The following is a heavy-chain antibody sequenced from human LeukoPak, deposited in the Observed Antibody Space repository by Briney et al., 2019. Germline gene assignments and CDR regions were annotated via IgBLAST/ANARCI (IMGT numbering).Heavy chain of an antibody. V-gene: IGHV4-39*01. CDR1: GGSISSSNW. Sequence: SETLSLTCAVSGGSISSSNWWSWVRQPPGKGLEWIGSIYYSGSTYYNPSLKSRVTISVDTSKNQFSLKLSSVTAADTAVYYCASRQMNWGQGTLVTVSS. J-gene: IGHJ4*02. CDR2: IYYSGST. D-gene: IGHD5-24*01. CDR3: ASRQMN.